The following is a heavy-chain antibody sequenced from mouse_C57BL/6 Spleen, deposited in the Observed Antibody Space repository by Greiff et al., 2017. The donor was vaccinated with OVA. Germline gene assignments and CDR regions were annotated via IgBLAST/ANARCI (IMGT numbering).Heavy chain of an antibody. J-gene: IGHJ3*01. CDR3: AIYYDYDGFAY. CDR2: INPNNGGT. CDR1: GYTFTDYY. Sequence: VQLKESGPELVKPGASVKISCKASGYTFTDYYMNWVKQSHGKSLEWIGDINPNNGGTSYNQKFKGKATLTVDKSSSTAYMELRSLTSEDSAVDYCAIYYDYDGFAYWGQGTLVTVSA. D-gene: IGHD2-4*01. V-gene: IGHV1-26*01.